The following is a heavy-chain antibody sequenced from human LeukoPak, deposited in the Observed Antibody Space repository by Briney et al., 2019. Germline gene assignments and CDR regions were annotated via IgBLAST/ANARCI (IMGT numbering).Heavy chain of an antibody. V-gene: IGHV1-8*01. CDR3: AGDYGDGSFDY. Sequence: WASVKVSCKASGYTFTSYDINWVRQATGQGLEWMGWMNPNSGNTGYAQKFQGRVTMTRNTSVTTAYMELSSLRSDDTAVYYCAGDYGDGSFDYWGQGTLVTVSS. CDR1: GYTFTSYD. J-gene: IGHJ4*02. D-gene: IGHD4-17*01. CDR2: MNPNSGNT.